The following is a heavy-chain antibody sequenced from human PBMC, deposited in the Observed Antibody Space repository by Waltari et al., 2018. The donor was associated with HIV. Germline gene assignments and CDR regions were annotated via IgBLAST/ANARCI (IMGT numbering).Heavy chain of an antibody. Sequence: EVLLAESGGGLIQPGGSLGLSCTAFNSSISAKHVPLIRQAPGGSLEWVAVIYPDDTTHYADSVSGRFTISRAKSRTKVFLLMNSLFVDDTATYFCATGVRYYGPWGQGTRVTVSS. CDR2: IYPDDTT. J-gene: IGHJ5*02. CDR1: NSSISAKH. CDR3: ATGVRYYGP. D-gene: IGHD3-22*01. V-gene: IGHV3-53*01.